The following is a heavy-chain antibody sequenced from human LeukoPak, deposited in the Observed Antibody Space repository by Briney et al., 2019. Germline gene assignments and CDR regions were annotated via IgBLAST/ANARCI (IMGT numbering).Heavy chain of an antibody. D-gene: IGHD1-26*01. CDR2: IIPIFGTA. CDR3: ARRPGVVGDWFDP. Sequence: SVTVSCTAPGGTFSSYAISWVRQAPGQGLEWMGGIIPIFGTANYAQKFQGRVTITADESTSTAYMELSSLRSEDTAVYYCARRPGVVGDWFDPWGQGTLVTVSS. J-gene: IGHJ5*02. CDR1: GGTFSSYA. V-gene: IGHV1-69*01.